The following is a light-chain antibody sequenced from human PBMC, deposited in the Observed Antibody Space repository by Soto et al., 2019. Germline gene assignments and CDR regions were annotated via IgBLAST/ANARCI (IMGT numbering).Light chain of an antibody. Sequence: QSALAQPASVSGSPGQSITISCTGTCSDVGSYNLVSWYQQHPGKAPKLMIYEGSKRPSGVSNRFSGSKSGNTASLTISGLQAEDEADYYCCSYAGSSTGYVFGTGTKVTVL. CDR1: CSDVGSYNL. CDR3: CSYAGSSTGYV. V-gene: IGLV2-23*01. CDR2: EGS. J-gene: IGLJ1*01.